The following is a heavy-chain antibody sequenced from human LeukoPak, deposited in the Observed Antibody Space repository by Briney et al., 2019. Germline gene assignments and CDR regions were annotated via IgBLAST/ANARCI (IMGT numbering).Heavy chain of an antibody. CDR3: ARVPIYQLLLPAAFDS. CDR1: GYTFTGYY. V-gene: IGHV1-2*02. CDR2: SKPNSGVT. J-gene: IGHJ3*02. D-gene: IGHD2-2*01. Sequence: ASVKVSCKASGYTFTGYYMHWVRQGPGQGIRWMGWSKPNSGVTTYAQKSQGRVTMTRDTSISTAYMELSRLRSDDTAVYYCARVPIYQLLLPAAFDSWGQGTMVTVS.